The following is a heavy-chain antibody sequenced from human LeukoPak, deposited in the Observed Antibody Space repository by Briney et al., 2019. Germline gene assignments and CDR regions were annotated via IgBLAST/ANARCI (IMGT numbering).Heavy chain of an antibody. D-gene: IGHD4-11*01. J-gene: IGHJ3*02. Sequence: GASVKVSCKVSGYTLTELSMHWVRQAPGKGLEWMGGFDPEDGETIYAQKFQGRVTMTEDTSTDTAYMELGSLRAEDTAVYYCARGYSNYGYIFDIWGQGTMVTVSS. CDR1: GYTLTELS. CDR3: ARGYSNYGYIFDI. V-gene: IGHV1-24*01. CDR2: FDPEDGET.